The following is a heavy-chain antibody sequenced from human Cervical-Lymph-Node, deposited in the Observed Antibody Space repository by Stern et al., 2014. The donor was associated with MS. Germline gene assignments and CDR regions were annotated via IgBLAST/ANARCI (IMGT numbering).Heavy chain of an antibody. CDR2: VSGSGAST. Sequence: EDQLVESGGGLVQPGGSLRVSCAASGSTFATYAMSCVRQAPGKGLEWVSGVSGSGASTYYADSVKGRFTISRDNSMNTLYLQMKTLRVEDTAVYYCARRAYSYGYLYYFDSWGQGTLVTVSS. J-gene: IGHJ4*02. CDR3: ARRAYSYGYLYYFDS. CDR1: GSTFATYA. D-gene: IGHD5-18*01. V-gene: IGHV3-23*04.